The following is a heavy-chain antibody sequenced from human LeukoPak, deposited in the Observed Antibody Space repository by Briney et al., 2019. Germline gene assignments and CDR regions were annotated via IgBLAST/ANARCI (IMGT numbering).Heavy chain of an antibody. Sequence: GGSLRLSCAASGFTFSRYSMNWVRQAPGKGLEWVSSISTTSSYIYYADSAKGRFTIARDNAKNSLFLQMNSLRAEDTAVYYCARDLSVVGATHAFDIWGQGTMVTVSS. CDR2: ISTTSSYI. CDR1: GFTFSRYS. CDR3: ARDLSVVGATHAFDI. D-gene: IGHD1-26*01. V-gene: IGHV3-21*01. J-gene: IGHJ3*02.